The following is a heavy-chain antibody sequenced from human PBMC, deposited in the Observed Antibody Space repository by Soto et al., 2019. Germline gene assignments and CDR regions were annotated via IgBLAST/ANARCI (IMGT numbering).Heavy chain of an antibody. CDR3: ARGGAVAVTSDVDY. Sequence: EVQLVESGGGLVQPGGSLRLSCAASGFIFSSYWMSWVRQAPGKGLEWVANIKQDGSEKYYVDSVKGRFTISRDNAKNSLYLQRHILRAEDTAVFYCARGGAVAVTSDVDYGCHGTLFTVST. V-gene: IGHV3-7*03. CDR2: IKQDGSEK. CDR1: GFIFSSYW. D-gene: IGHD6-19*01. J-gene: IGHJ4*01.